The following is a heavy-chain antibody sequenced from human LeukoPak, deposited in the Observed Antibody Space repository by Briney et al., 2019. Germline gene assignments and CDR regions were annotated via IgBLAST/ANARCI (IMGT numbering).Heavy chain of an antibody. CDR1: GGSISSYY. Sequence: PSETLSLTCTVSGGSISSYYWRWIRQPPGKGLEWIGYIYYSGSTNYNPSLKSRVTISVDTSKNQFSLKLSSVTAADTAVYYCARALLWFGELTAGYYFDYWGQGTLVTVSS. V-gene: IGHV4-59*01. D-gene: IGHD3-10*01. CDR3: ARALLWFGELTAGYYFDY. J-gene: IGHJ4*02. CDR2: IYYSGST.